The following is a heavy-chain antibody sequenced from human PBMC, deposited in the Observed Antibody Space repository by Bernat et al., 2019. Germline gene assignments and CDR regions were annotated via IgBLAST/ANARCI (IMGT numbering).Heavy chain of an antibody. D-gene: IGHD1-14*01. Sequence: EVQLVGSGGGLVKPGESLSLSCAASGLSVSNAWICWVRQAPGKGLEWVSRMKSKSEGGTADYTAPVKGRFTISRDDSKNTLHLQMNSLNTEDTAVYYCAAGTSWGQGIRVTISS. J-gene: IGHJ4*02. CDR2: MKSKSEGGTA. CDR1: GLSVSNAW. CDR3: AAGTS. V-gene: IGHV3-15*01.